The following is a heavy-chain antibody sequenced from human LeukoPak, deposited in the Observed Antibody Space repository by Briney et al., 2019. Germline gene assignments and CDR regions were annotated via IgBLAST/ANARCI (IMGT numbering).Heavy chain of an antibody. V-gene: IGHV4-4*07. D-gene: IGHD6-13*01. CDR1: GGSISSYY. Sequence: SETLSLTCTVSGGSISSYYWSWIRQPAGKGLEWLGRMHTSGSSSYNPSLKSRVTMSVDTSKNQFSLRLSSVTAADTAVYYCAREGSSWYTNYWGQGTLVTVSS. J-gene: IGHJ4*02. CDR3: AREGSSWYTNY. CDR2: MHTSGSS.